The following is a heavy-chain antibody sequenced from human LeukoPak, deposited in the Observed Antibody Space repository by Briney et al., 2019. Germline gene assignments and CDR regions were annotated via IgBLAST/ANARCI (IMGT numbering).Heavy chain of an antibody. CDR1: GFTFSTYW. V-gene: IGHV3-7*03. CDR3: ARAEWSNWYFDL. CDR2: IKQDGSEK. D-gene: IGHD3-3*01. Sequence: SGGSLRLSCAASGFTFSTYWMNWVRQAPGKRLERVANIKQDGSEKYYVDSVKGRFTPSRDSAKNSLYLQMNSLRAEDTAVYYCARAEWSNWYFDLWGRGTLVSVSS. J-gene: IGHJ2*01.